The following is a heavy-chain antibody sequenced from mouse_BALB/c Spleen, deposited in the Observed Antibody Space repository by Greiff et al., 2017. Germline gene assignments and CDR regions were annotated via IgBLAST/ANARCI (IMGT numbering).Heavy chain of an antibody. CDR3: ARGLRGWYFDV. CDR2: ISYDGSN. Sequence: EVQLQQSGPGLVKPSQSLSLTCSVTGYSITSGYYWNWIRQFPGNKLEWMGYISYDGSNNYNPSLKNRISITRDTSKNQFFLKLNSVTTEDTATYYCARGLRGWYFDVWGAGTTVTVSS. CDR1: GYSITSGYY. J-gene: IGHJ1*01. D-gene: IGHD2-2*01. V-gene: IGHV3-6*02.